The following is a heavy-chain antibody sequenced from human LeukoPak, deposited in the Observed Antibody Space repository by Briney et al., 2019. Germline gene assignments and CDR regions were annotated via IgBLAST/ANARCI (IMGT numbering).Heavy chain of an antibody. J-gene: IGHJ4*02. D-gene: IGHD6-19*01. CDR1: GGSISSFS. CDR3: ARVIPHGWRQNDF. V-gene: IGHV4-59*12. Sequence: SETLSLTCNVSGGSISSFSWTWIRQAPGKGLEWIGYIYHSGNTYYNPSLKSRVTISVDTSKNQFSLKVTSVTAADTAIYFCARVIPHGWRQNDFWGQGTLVIVSS. CDR2: IYHSGNT.